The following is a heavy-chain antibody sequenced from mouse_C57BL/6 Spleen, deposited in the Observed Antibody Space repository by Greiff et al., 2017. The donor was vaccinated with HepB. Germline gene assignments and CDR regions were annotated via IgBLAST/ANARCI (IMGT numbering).Heavy chain of an antibody. D-gene: IGHD1-1*01. J-gene: IGHJ1*03. CDR2: INPGSGGT. V-gene: IGHV1-54*01. Sequence: QVQLQQSGAELVRPGTSVKVSCKASGYAFTNYLIEWVKQRPGQGLEWIGVINPGSGGTNYNEKFKGKATLTADKSSSTAYMQLSSLTSEDSAVYFCARSRLYEYFDVWGTGTTVTVSS. CDR3: ARSRLYEYFDV. CDR1: GYAFTNYL.